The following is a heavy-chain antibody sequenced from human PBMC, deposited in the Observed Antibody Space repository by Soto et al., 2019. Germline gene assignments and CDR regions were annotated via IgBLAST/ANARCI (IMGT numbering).Heavy chain of an antibody. V-gene: IGHV1-3*01. D-gene: IGHD3-3*01. CDR3: AGQYDFWSGPNRNGMDV. CDR1: GYTLTSYA. Sequence: ASVKVSCKASGYTLTSYAMHWVRQAPGQRLEWMGWINAGNGNTKYSQKFQGRVTITADESTSTAYMELSSLRSEDTAVYYCAGQYDFWSGPNRNGMDVWGQGTTVTVSS. J-gene: IGHJ6*02. CDR2: INAGNGNT.